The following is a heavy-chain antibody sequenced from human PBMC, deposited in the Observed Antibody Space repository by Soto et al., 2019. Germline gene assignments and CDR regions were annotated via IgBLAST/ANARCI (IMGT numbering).Heavy chain of an antibody. D-gene: IGHD1-26*01. CDR2: IYWDDDK. J-gene: IGHJ4*02. Sequence: GLDLEWLALIYWDDDKRYSPSLKSRLTITKDTSKNQVVLTMTNMDPVDTATYYCAGAKGYYFDYWGQGTLVTVSS. CDR3: AGAKGYYFDY. V-gene: IGHV2-5*02.